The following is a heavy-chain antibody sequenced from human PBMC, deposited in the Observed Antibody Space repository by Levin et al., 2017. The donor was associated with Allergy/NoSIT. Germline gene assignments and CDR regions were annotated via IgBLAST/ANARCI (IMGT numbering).Heavy chain of an antibody. CDR2: ISSSGSMI. CDR3: ARGYYEYFQH. CDR1: GFTFSNYE. V-gene: IGHV3-48*03. Sequence: GGSLRLSCAASGFTFSNYEMKGVRQAAGKGMEGVSYISSSGSMIYYADSVKGRFTISRDNAKNSLYLQMNSLRAEDTAVYYCARGYYEYFQHWGQGTLVTVSS. D-gene: IGHD3-10*01. J-gene: IGHJ1*01.